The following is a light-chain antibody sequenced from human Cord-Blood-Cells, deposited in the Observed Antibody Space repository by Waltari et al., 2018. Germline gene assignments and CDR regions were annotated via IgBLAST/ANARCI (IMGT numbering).Light chain of an antibody. CDR1: SSDVGSYNL. V-gene: IGLV2-23*01. CDR2: EGS. Sequence: QSALTQPASVSGSPGQSINISCTGTSSDVGSYNLVSRYQQPPGKAPKLLIYEGSKRPSGVSNRFSGSKSGNTASLTISGLQAEDEADYYCCSYAGSSTYVVFGGGTKLTVL. CDR3: CSYAGSSTYVV. J-gene: IGLJ2*01.